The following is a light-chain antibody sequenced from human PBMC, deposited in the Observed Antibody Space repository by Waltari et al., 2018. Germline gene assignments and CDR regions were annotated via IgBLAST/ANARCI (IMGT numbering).Light chain of an antibody. V-gene: IGLV8-61*01. CDR3: VLYVGSGIKV. CDR2: TTN. J-gene: IGLJ2*01. CDR1: SGSVSTNSY. Sequence: QTVVTQEPSISVSPGATATLTCGFTSGSVSTNSYPSWFQQTPGQVPRTLIYTTNVRSSAVPDRFSGSILGNKAALTITGAQADDESLYLCVLYVGSGIKVFGGGTKLTVL.